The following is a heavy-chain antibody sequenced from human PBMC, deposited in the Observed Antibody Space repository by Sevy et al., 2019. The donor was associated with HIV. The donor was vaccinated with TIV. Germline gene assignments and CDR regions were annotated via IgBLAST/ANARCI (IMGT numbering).Heavy chain of an antibody. Sequence: SQTLSLTCAISGDSVSSNSAAWNWIRQSPSRGLEWLGRTYYRSKWYNDYAVSVKSRITINPDTSKNQFSLQLNSVTPEDTAVYYCARDGRTYYYGSGSPNWFDPWGQGTLVTVSS. D-gene: IGHD3-10*01. J-gene: IGHJ5*02. CDR1: GDSVSSNSAA. CDR2: TYYRSKWYN. V-gene: IGHV6-1*01. CDR3: ARDGRTYYYGSGSPNWFDP.